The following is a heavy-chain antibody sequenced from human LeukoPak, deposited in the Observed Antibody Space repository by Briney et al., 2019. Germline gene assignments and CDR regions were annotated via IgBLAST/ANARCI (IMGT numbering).Heavy chain of an antibody. CDR3: ARGYDYVWGSYRQPLPYFDY. D-gene: IGHD3-16*02. V-gene: IGHV4-59*01. J-gene: IGHJ4*02. Sequence: SETLSLTCTVSGGSISSYYWSWIRQPPGKGLEWIGYIYYSGSTNYNPSLKSRVTISVDTSKNQFSLKLSPVTAADTAVYYCARGYDYVWGSYRQPLPYFDYWGQGTLVTVSS. CDR2: IYYSGST. CDR1: GGSISSYY.